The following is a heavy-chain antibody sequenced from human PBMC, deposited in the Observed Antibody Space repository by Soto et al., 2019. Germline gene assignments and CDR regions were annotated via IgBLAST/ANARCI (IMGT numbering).Heavy chain of an antibody. CDR1: GGTFSSYA. CDR3: ARASSGSYYKGAWFDP. J-gene: IGHJ5*02. CDR2: IIPIFGTA. V-gene: IGHV1-69*13. D-gene: IGHD3-10*01. Sequence: SVKVSCKASGGTFSSYAISWVRQAPGQGLEWMGGIIPIFGTANYAQKFQGRVTITADESKNQFSLKLSSVTAADTAVYYCARASSGSYYKGAWFDPWGQGTLVTVSS.